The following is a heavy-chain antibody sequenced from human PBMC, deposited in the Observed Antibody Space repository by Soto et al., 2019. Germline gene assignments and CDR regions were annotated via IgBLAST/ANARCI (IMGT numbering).Heavy chain of an antibody. CDR3: AGGYSSSWIYYYYGMDV. J-gene: IGHJ6*02. D-gene: IGHD6-13*01. CDR1: GYTFTSYD. CDR2: MNPNSGNT. V-gene: IGHV1-8*01. Sequence: QVQLVQSGAEVKKPGASVKVSCKASGYTFTSYDINWVRQATGQGLEWMGWMNPNSGNTGYAQKHQGRVTMTRNTSISTAYMELSSLRSEDTAVYYCAGGYSSSWIYYYYGMDVWGQGTTVTVSS.